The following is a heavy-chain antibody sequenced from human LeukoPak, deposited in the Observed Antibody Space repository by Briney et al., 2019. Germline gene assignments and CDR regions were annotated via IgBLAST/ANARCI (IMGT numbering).Heavy chain of an antibody. V-gene: IGHV4-34*01. Sequence: PSETLSLTCAVYGGSFSGYYWSWIRQPPGKGLEWIGEVNHSGSTNYNPSLKSRVTISVDTSKNQFSLKLSSVTAAGTAVYYCARAPPRRYSSGWYYFDYWGQGTLVTVSS. CDR3: ARAPPRRYSSGWYYFDY. J-gene: IGHJ4*02. CDR2: VNHSGST. D-gene: IGHD6-19*01. CDR1: GGSFSGYY.